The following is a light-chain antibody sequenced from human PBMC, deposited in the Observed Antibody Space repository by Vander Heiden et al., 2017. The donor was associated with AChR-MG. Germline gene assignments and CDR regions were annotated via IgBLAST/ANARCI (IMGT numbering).Light chain of an antibody. V-gene: IGLV1-40*01. CDR1: SSNIGAGYD. CDR2: GNG. J-gene: IGLJ2*01. CDR3: HSYDSSLRGSV. Sequence: QSVLTPPPSVSGAPGQRVTTSCTGSSSNIGAGYDVHWYRQVPGTAPKLLIYGNGNRPSGVPGRFSGSKSGTSASRAITGFQAEDEADYYCHSYDSSLRGSVFGGGTKLTVL.